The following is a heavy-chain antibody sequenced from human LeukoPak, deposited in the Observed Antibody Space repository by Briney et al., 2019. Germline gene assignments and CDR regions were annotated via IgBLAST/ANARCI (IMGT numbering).Heavy chain of an antibody. CDR2: IYHSGST. CDR3: ARGAMQFGLHMDV. V-gene: IGHV4-30-2*01. CDR1: GGSISSGGYS. J-gene: IGHJ6*02. Sequence: PSQTLSLTCAVSGGSISSGGYSWSWIRQPPGKGLEWIGYIYHSGSTYYNPSLKSRVTISVDRSKNQFSLKLSSVTAADTAVYYCARGAMQFGLHMDVWGQGTTVTVSS. D-gene: IGHD3-16*01.